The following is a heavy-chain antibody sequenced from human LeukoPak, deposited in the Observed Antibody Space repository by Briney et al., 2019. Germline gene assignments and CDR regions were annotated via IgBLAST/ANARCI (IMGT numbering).Heavy chain of an antibody. CDR2: ISSSGSTI. V-gene: IGHV3-11*04. J-gene: IGHJ4*02. D-gene: IGHD6-13*01. CDR3: ASEGPYSSSWYEFDY. CDR1: GFTFSDYY. Sequence: GGSLRLSCAASGFTFSDYYMSWIRQAPGKGLEWVSYISSSGSTIYCADSVKGRFTISRDNAKNSLYLQMNSLRAEDTAVYYCASEGPYSSSWYEFDYWGQGTLVTVSS.